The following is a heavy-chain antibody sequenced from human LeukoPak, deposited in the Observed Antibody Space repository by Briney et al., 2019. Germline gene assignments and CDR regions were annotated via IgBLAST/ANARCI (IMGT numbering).Heavy chain of an antibody. V-gene: IGHV4-4*02. J-gene: IGHJ4*02. CDR2: IYHSGST. CDR1: GGSISSSNW. D-gene: IGHD3-3*01. CDR3: ARGSAVRSGYYRY. Sequence: SETLSLTCAVSGGSISSSNWWSWVRQPPGKGLEWIGEIYHSGSTNYNPSLKSRVTISVDKSKNQFSLKLSSVTAADTAVYYCARGSAVRSGYYRYWGQGTLVTVSS.